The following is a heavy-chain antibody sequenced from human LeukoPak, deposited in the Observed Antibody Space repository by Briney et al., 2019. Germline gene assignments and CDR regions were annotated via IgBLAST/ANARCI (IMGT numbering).Heavy chain of an antibody. D-gene: IGHD6-13*01. V-gene: IGHV4-30-2*01. CDR3: AREQSSSWYWFDP. J-gene: IGHJ5*02. Sequence: SETLSLTCAVSGVSISSGGYSWHWIRQPPGKGLEWIGYIYHSGTTYYNPSLKSRVTISVDRSKNQFSLKLSSVTAADTAVYYCAREQSSSWYWFDPWGQGTLVTVSS. CDR1: GVSISSGGYS. CDR2: IYHSGTT.